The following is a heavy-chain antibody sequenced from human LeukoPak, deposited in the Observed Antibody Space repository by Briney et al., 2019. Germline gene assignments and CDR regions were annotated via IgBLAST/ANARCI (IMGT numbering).Heavy chain of an antibody. Sequence: GGSLRLSCAASRFTFSSYAMHWVRQAPGKGLEWVAVISYDGSNKYYADSVKGRFTISRDNSKNTLYLQMNSLRAEDTAVYYCARDLGRTDSSGLFDYWGQGTLVTVSS. CDR1: RFTFSSYA. D-gene: IGHD3-22*01. J-gene: IGHJ4*02. V-gene: IGHV3-30*04. CDR2: ISYDGSNK. CDR3: ARDLGRTDSSGLFDY.